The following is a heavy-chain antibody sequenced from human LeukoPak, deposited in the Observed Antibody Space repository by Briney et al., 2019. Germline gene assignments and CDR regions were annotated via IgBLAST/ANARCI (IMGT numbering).Heavy chain of an antibody. J-gene: IGHJ6*03. CDR2: IYYSGTT. Sequence: PSETLSLTCTVSGGSISSYYWSWIRQPPGKGLEWIGYIYYSGTTNYSPSLKSRVTISVDTSKNQLSLNLSSVTAADTAVYYCARALVGSSSGYFYYYMDVWGKGTTVTVSS. CDR3: ARALVGSSSGYFYYYMDV. D-gene: IGHD6-6*01. V-gene: IGHV4-59*12. CDR1: GGSISSYY.